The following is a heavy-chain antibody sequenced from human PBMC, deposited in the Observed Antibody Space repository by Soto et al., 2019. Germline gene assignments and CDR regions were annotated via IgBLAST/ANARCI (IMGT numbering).Heavy chain of an antibody. J-gene: IGHJ4*02. CDR1: GFNFDNYG. D-gene: IGHD1-7*01. CDR3: AKDRVGGTFYTPLGF. V-gene: IGHV3-30*18. Sequence: HPGGSLRLSCQASGFNFDNYGMHWVRQAPGKGLEWVAVITYDGSNKYYADPVKGRFTISRDNSKNTLSLHLNTLKPEDTAVYHCAKDRVGGTFYTPLGFWGQGTLVTVSS. CDR2: ITYDGSNK.